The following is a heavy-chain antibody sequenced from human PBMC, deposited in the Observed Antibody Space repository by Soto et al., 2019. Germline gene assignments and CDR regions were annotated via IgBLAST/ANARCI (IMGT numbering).Heavy chain of an antibody. V-gene: IGHV3-30*03. J-gene: IGHJ4*02. CDR3: ARVKEGGYREFDF. CDR1: GFTFSSSG. D-gene: IGHD3-22*01. CDR2: LSDDGTKK. Sequence: PGGSLRLSCAASGFTFSSSGMHWVRQAPGKGLEWVAVLSDDGTKKSYADSVKGRFTISRDNSKNTLYLQMNGLRGEDTALYYCARVKEGGYREFDFWGQGTLVTVSS.